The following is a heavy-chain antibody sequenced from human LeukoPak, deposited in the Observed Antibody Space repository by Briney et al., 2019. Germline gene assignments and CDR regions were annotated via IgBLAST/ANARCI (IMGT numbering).Heavy chain of an antibody. CDR1: GYSFTSQW. CDR3: TRLRFSGRHGIDL. J-gene: IGHJ6*01. D-gene: IGHD3-10*01. V-gene: IGHV5-51*01. Sequence: RESLKISCQGSGYSFTSQWIAWVRQMPGEGLESMGIIYPGDPETRYSPSFQGQVTISVDRSISTAYLEWTSAQVSDTATYYCTRLRFSGRHGIDLWGQGTTVTVSS. CDR2: IYPGDPET.